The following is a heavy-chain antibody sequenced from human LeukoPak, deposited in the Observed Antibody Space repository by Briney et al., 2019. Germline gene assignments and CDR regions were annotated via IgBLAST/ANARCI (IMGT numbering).Heavy chain of an antibody. CDR2: IYYSGST. CDR1: GYSISSGFY. V-gene: IGHV4-61*01. CDR3: ARDLGSGYDPYFDY. Sequence: SETLSLTCTVSGYSISSGFYWGWIRQPPGKGLEWIGYIYYSGSTNYNPSLKSRVTISVDTSKNQFSLKLSSVTAADTAVYYCARDLGSGYDPYFDYWGQGTLVTVSS. D-gene: IGHD5-12*01. J-gene: IGHJ4*02.